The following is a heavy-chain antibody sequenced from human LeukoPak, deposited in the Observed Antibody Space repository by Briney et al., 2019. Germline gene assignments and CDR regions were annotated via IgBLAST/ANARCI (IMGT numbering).Heavy chain of an antibody. CDR3: ARVSITMIVVNGIDY. CDR1: GGSISSYY. J-gene: IGHJ4*02. Sequence: ETLSLTCTVSGGSISSYYWSWIRQPAGKGLEWVSSISSGSSYVYYADSVKGRLTISRDNAKNSLYLQMNSLRAEDTAVYYCARVSITMIVVNGIDYWGQGTLVTVSS. V-gene: IGHV3-21*04. CDR2: ISSGSSYV. D-gene: IGHD3-22*01.